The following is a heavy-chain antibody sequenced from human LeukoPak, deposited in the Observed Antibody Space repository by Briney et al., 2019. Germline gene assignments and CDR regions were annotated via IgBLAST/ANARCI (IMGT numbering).Heavy chain of an antibody. D-gene: IGHD3-22*01. CDR3: AKRGVVIRVILVGFHKEAYYFDS. CDR2: ISWNSGTI. J-gene: IGHJ4*02. CDR1: GFTFDDYA. V-gene: IGHV3-9*01. Sequence: GGSLRLSCAASGFTFDDYAMHWVRHAPGKGLEWVSVISWNSGTIAYADSVKGRFTISRDNAKNSLYLQMNSLRAEDTAVYFCAKRGVVIRVILVGFHKEAYYFDSWGQGALVIVSS.